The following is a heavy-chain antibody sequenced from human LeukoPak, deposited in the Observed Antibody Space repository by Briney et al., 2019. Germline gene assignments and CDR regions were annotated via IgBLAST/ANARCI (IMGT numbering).Heavy chain of an antibody. V-gene: IGHV1-69*06. Sequence: SVKVSCKASGYTFTSYYMHWVRQAPGQGLEWMGGIIPIFGTANYAQKFQGRVTITADKSTSTAYMELSSLRSEDTAVYYCAKDQGGSGPTANFDYWGQGTLVTVSS. CDR2: IIPIFGTA. D-gene: IGHD2-15*01. J-gene: IGHJ4*02. CDR1: GYTFTSYY. CDR3: AKDQGGSGPTANFDY.